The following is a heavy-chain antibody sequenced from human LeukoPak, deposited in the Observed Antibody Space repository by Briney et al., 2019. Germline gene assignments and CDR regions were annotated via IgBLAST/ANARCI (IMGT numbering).Heavy chain of an antibody. D-gene: IGHD6-19*01. CDR3: ARGGWSLDY. CDR2: IHYSGNT. V-gene: IGHV4-59*01. CDR1: GLTFSNAW. Sequence: GSLRLSCAVSGLTFSNAWMSWVRQAPGKGLEWVGYIHYSGNTNYNPSLKSRITISVDTSKNQFSLKLSSVTAADTAVYYCARGGWSLDYWGQGTLVTVSS. J-gene: IGHJ4*02.